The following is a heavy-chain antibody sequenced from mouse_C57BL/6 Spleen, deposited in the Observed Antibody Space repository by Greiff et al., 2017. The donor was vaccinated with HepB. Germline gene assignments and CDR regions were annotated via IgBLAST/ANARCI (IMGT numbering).Heavy chain of an antibody. Sequence: QVQLQQSGAELVRPGTSVKVSCKASGYAFTNYLIEWVKQRPGQGLEWIGVINPGSGGTNYNEKFKGKATLTADKSSSTAYMQLSSLTSEDSAVYFCARGGTAQAFDYWGQGTTLTVSS. CDR1: GYAFTNYL. D-gene: IGHD3-2*02. CDR2: INPGSGGT. V-gene: IGHV1-54*01. J-gene: IGHJ2*01. CDR3: ARGGTAQAFDY.